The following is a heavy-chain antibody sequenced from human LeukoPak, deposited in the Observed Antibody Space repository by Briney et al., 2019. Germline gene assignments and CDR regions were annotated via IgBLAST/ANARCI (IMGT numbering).Heavy chain of an antibody. CDR2: IYYSGST. Sequence: SGTLCLTRAVSGGSISSSSYYWGWIRLPPGKGLEWIGCIYYSGSTYYNPSLKSRVTISVDTSKNQFSLKLSSVTAADTAVYYCARSLDFDSYYYYYMDVWGKGTTVTVSS. D-gene: IGHD1-1*01. CDR1: GGSISSSSYY. J-gene: IGHJ6*03. CDR3: ARSLDFDSYYYYYMDV. V-gene: IGHV4-39*07.